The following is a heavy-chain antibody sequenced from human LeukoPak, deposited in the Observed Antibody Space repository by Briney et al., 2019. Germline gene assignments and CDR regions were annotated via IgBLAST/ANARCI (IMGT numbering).Heavy chain of an antibody. CDR2: INPDSGGT. D-gene: IGHD2-2*01. Sequence: GASVNVSCKASGYTFTGYYIHWVRQAPGQGLEWMGWINPDSGGTNYLQKFQGWVTMTRDTSASTGYMELSRLRSDDTAVYYCARAQTYCSSPSCPWWYYGMDVWGQGTTVTVSS. V-gene: IGHV1-2*04. J-gene: IGHJ6*02. CDR3: ARAQTYCSSPSCPWWYYGMDV. CDR1: GYTFTGYY.